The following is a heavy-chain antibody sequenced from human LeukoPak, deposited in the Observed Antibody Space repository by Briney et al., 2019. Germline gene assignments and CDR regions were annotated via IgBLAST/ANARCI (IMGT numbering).Heavy chain of an antibody. J-gene: IGHJ4*02. V-gene: IGHV4-38-2*02. Sequence: KPSETLSLTCTVSGYSISSGYYWGWIRQSPGKGLEWIGSIYHSGSTYYNPSLKSRVTISVDTSKNQFSLNLSSVTATDAAVYYCARGFGEYQPFDYWGQGTLVTVSP. CDR2: IYHSGST. CDR1: GYSISSGYY. CDR3: ARGFGEYQPFDY. D-gene: IGHD3-16*01.